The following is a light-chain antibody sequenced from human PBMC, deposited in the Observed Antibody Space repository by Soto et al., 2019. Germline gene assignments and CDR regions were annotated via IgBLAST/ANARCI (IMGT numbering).Light chain of an antibody. CDR1: QSVSSW. CDR3: QQYNSYPLT. J-gene: IGKJ4*01. Sequence: MTQSPATLSVSPGERATLSCRASQSVSSWLAWYQQKPGKAPKLLIYKASSLESGVPSRFSGSGSGTEFTLTISSLQPDDFATYYCQQYNSYPLTFGGGTKVDI. V-gene: IGKV1-5*03. CDR2: KAS.